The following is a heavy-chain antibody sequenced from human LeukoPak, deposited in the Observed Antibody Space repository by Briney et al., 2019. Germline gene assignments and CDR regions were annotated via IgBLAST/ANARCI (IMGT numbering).Heavy chain of an antibody. V-gene: IGHV3-23*01. J-gene: IGHJ5*02. Sequence: GGSLRLSCAASGFTFSSDAMSWVRQAPGKGLEWVSAISGSGGSTYYADSVKGRFTISRDNSKNTLYLQMNSLRAEDTAVYYCAKDVMVRGFNWFDPWGQGTLVTVSS. D-gene: IGHD3-10*01. CDR1: GFTFSSDA. CDR2: ISGSGGST. CDR3: AKDVMVRGFNWFDP.